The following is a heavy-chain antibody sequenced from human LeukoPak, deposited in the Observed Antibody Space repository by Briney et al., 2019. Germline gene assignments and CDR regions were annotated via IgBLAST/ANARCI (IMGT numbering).Heavy chain of an antibody. D-gene: IGHD4-23*01. CDR3: VRDGVTVATPYFDY. J-gene: IGHJ4*02. CDR1: GYTFTGYY. CDR2: INLNSGDT. V-gene: IGHV1-2*02. Sequence: ASVKVSCKASGYTFTGYYMHWVRQAPGQGLEWMGWINLNSGDTNYARKFQDRVTMTRDTSISTAYMELSRLRSDDTAVFYCVRDGVTVATPYFDYWGQGTLVTVS.